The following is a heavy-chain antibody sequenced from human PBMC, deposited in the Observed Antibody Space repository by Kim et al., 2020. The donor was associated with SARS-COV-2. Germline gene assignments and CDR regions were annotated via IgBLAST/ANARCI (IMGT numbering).Heavy chain of an antibody. D-gene: IGHD6-13*01. CDR3: ARRRGSLFYFDY. J-gene: IGHJ4*02. CDR1: GYTFNTYW. CDR2: IYPDDSDA. Sequence: GESLKISCKGSGYTFNTYWIGRVRQMSGKGLEWMGIIYPDDSDARYSPSFQDQVTISVDKSIDTAYLQWSGVKASDSAMYYCARRRGSLFYFDYWGQGTHLTVSS. V-gene: IGHV5-51*01.